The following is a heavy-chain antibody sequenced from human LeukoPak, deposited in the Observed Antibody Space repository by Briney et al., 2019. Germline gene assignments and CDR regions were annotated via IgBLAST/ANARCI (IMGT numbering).Heavy chain of an antibody. CDR2: ISYDGSNK. D-gene: IGHD3-10*01. CDR3: ARDTLLWFGELVFDY. J-gene: IGHJ4*02. CDR1: GFTFSSYA. Sequence: GGSLRLSCAASGFTFSSYAMHWVRQAPGKGLEWVAVISYDGSNKYYADSVKGRFTISRDNSKNTLYLQMNSLRAEDTAVYYCARDTLLWFGELVFDYWGQGTLVTVSP. V-gene: IGHV3-30-3*01.